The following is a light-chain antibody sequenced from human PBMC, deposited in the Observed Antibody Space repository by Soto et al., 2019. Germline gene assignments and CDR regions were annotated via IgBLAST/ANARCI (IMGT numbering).Light chain of an antibody. CDR1: SSDVGGYNL. CDR2: EVT. Sequence: QSVLTQPASVSGSPGQSITISCTGTSSDVGGYNLVSWYQQYPGEAPKLMIYEVTNRPSGVSNRFSGSKSGNTASLTISGLQAEDEGDYYCSSFVTSSTHVFGTGTKVTVL. J-gene: IGLJ1*01. V-gene: IGLV2-14*01. CDR3: SSFVTSSTHV.